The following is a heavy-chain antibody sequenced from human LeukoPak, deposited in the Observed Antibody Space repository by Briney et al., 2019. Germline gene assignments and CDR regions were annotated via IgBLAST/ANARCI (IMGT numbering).Heavy chain of an antibody. J-gene: IGHJ3*02. V-gene: IGHV5-51*01. CDR1: GFTFTNHW. D-gene: IGHD3-10*01. CDR3: ATNPMFRGIHAFDI. CDR2: MYPGDSDT. Sequence: GESLKISCKASGFTFTNHWIGWERQMPGKGLEWMGIMYPGDSDTRYSPSVQGQVTISADKSISTAYLQWSSLKASDSAMYYCATNPMFRGIHAFDIWGQGAMVTVSS.